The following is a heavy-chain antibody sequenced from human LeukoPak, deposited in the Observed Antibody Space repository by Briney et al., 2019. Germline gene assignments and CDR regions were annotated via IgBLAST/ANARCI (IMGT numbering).Heavy chain of an antibody. CDR1: GFPFSSYE. V-gene: IGHV3-48*03. CDR2: ISSSGSTI. D-gene: IGHD1-7*01. Sequence: GGSLLLSCAASGFPFSSYEMNGVRPAPGKGLERVSYISSSGSTIYYADSVKGRFTISRDNAKNSLYLQMNSLRAEDTAVYYCARDGTGTIYYGMDVWGQGTTVTVSS. J-gene: IGHJ6*02. CDR3: ARDGTGTIYYGMDV.